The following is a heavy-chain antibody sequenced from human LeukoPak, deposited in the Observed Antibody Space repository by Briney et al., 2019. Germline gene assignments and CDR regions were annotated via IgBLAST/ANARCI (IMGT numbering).Heavy chain of an antibody. D-gene: IGHD1/OR15-1a*01. V-gene: IGHV4-59*01. CDR3: ARNNDAFDI. CDR2: IYYSGST. Sequence: SETLSLTCTVSGGSISSYYWSWIRQPPVKGLEWIGYIYYSGSTNYNPSLKSRVTISVDTSKNQFSLKLSSVTAADTAVYYCARNNDAFDIWGQGTMVTVSS. CDR1: GGSISSYY. J-gene: IGHJ3*02.